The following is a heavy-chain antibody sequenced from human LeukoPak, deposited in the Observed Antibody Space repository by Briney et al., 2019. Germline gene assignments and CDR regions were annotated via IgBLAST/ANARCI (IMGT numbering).Heavy chain of an antibody. D-gene: IGHD6-19*01. CDR3: ARGWSRYSSGWKYYFDY. CDR2: VHPNSGRT. V-gene: IGHV1-2*02. CDR1: GYIFTGYS. Sequence: ASVKVSCKTSGYIFTGYSIHWVRQAPGQGLEWLGWVHPNSGRTNYAPKFQDRVTMTRDTTINTAYMELKSLRSDDAAVYYCARGWSRYSSGWKYYFDYWGQGTLVTVSS. J-gene: IGHJ4*02.